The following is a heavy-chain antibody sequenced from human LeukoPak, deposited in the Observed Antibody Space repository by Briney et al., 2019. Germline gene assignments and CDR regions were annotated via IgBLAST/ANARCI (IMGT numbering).Heavy chain of an antibody. CDR3: ARVRYGDYSFVGMDV. Sequence: PGGSLRLSCAASGFTFSDYYMSWIRQAPGKGLEWVSYISSSGSTIYYADSVKGRFTISRDNAKNSLYLQMNSLRAGDTAVYYCARVRYGDYSFVGMDVWGQGTTVTVSS. J-gene: IGHJ6*02. D-gene: IGHD4-17*01. CDR1: GFTFSDYY. CDR2: ISSSGSTI. V-gene: IGHV3-11*01.